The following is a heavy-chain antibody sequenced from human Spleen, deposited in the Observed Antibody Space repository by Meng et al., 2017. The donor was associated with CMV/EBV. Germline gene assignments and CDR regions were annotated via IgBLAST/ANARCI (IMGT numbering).Heavy chain of an antibody. J-gene: IGHJ4*02. CDR2: IKKDGSEK. CDR1: GFIFKSYW. V-gene: IGHV3-7*01. D-gene: IGHD3-10*01. CDR3: AREARGFS. Sequence: GESLKISCTASGFIFKSYWMNWVRQAPGKGLEWVAHIKKDGSEKYYVDSVKGRFTISRDNAKNSLYLQMSSLRSDDTAVYYCAREARGFSWGQGTLVTVSS.